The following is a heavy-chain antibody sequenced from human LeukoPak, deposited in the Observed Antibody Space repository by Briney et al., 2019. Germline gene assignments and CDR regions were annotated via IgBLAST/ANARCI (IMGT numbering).Heavy chain of an antibody. CDR1: GYTFTSYD. D-gene: IGHD5-18*01. Sequence: ASVKVSCKASGYTFTSYDINWVRQATGQGLEWMGWMNPNSGNTGYAQKFQGRVTMTRNTSISTAYMELSSLRSEDTAVYYCARVVDTAMVIGYWGQGTLVIVSS. CDR2: MNPNSGNT. V-gene: IGHV1-8*01. CDR3: ARVVDTAMVIGY. J-gene: IGHJ4*02.